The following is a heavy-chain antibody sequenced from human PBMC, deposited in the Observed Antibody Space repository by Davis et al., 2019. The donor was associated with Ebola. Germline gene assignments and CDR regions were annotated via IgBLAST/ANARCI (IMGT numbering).Heavy chain of an antibody. Sequence: GESLKISCAASGMPFTTYSMNWVRQAPGKGLEWVSSISSHSDYIYYADSVKGRISISRDNAKNSVYLQMNSLRPEDTAVYHCARDSTNNWNYAVGDYWGQGTLVSVSS. CDR1: GMPFTTYS. D-gene: IGHD1-7*01. V-gene: IGHV3-21*01. CDR2: ISSHSDYI. J-gene: IGHJ4*02. CDR3: ARDSTNNWNYAVGDY.